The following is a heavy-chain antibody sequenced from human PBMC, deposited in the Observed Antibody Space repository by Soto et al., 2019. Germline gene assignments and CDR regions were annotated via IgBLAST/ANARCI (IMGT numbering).Heavy chain of an antibody. J-gene: IGHJ4*02. V-gene: IGHV3-23*01. D-gene: IGHD3-3*01. CDR3: AKAIRRITIFGVVIASCDY. CDR2: ISGSGGST. Sequence: GGSLRLSCAASGFTFSSYAMNWVRQAPGKGLEWVSAISGSGGSTYYADSVKGRFTISRDNSKNTLYLQMNSLRAEDTAVYYCAKAIRRITIFGVVIASCDYWGQGTLVTVSS. CDR1: GFTFSSYA.